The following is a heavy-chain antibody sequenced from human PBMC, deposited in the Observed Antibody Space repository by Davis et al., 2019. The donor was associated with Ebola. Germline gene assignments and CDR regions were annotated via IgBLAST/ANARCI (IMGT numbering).Heavy chain of an antibody. V-gene: IGHV3-30*18. CDR3: AKARREKISKIPFF. CDR2: ISYHGSHK. CDR1: GFIFSGYG. Sequence: GESLKISCAASGFIFSGYGMHWVRQAPGKGLEWVAAISYHGSHKYYADSVKGRFTISSDESKTTLFLHMDSLRGDDTAVYYCAKARREKISKIPFFWGQGTLVTVSS. J-gene: IGHJ4*02. D-gene: IGHD2-2*02.